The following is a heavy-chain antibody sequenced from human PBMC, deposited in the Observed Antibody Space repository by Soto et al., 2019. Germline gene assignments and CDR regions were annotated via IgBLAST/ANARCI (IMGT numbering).Heavy chain of an antibody. V-gene: IGHV3-53*01. D-gene: IGHD3-3*01. CDR2: IHRGGDT. CDR3: AKEGIGGIFGAGGFDP. J-gene: IGHJ5*02. CDR1: GFIVSDTY. Sequence: PVGFLRLSCAASGFIVSDTYMNWVRQAPGKGLEWVSVIHRGGDTYYADSVKGRFTISRDNSTVYLQMNNLRAEDTAMYYCAKEGIGGIFGAGGFDPWGQGTLVTVSS.